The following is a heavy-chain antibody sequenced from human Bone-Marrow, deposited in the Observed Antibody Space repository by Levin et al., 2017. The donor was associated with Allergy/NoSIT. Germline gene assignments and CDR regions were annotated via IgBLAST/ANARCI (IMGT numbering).Heavy chain of an antibody. CDR2: IYWDGDK. V-gene: IGHV2-5*02. CDR1: FFSLLPSSFF. D-gene: IGHD4-17*01. J-gene: IGHJ4*02. Sequence: TLSLPFPFSFFSLLPSSFFFFFLLPSPFPSLEWLALIYWDGDKRHNPSLRSRLTITKDTSKNLVVLKLTDVDPADTATYFCAHYPVNVSRIFNFWGQGTEVTVSP. CDR3: AHYPVNVSRIFNF.